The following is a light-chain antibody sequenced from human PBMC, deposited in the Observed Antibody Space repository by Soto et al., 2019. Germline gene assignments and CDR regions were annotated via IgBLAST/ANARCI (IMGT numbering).Light chain of an antibody. V-gene: IGKV1-33*01. J-gene: IGKJ5*01. CDR3: QHYDNFPRAIT. Sequence: DIQMTQSPSSLSASVGDRVTITCRAIQSISSYLNWYQQKPGKAPKLLIYAASSLQSGVPSRFSGSGSGTDFTFTISSLQPEDIATYYCQHYDNFPRAITFGQGTRLEI. CDR2: AAS. CDR1: QSISSY.